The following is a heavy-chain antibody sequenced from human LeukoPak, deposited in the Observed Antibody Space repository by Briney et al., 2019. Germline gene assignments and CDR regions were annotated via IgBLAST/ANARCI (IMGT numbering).Heavy chain of an antibody. CDR2: INWSGGST. CDR3: ARAPITSPFYFDY. CDR1: GFAFDEHG. V-gene: IGHV3-20*04. Sequence: GGSLRLSCTASGFAFDEHGMSWVRQVPGKGLEWVSGINWSGGSTGYADTLRGRFTISRDNAKNSLYLQMDSLRAEDTALYYCARAPITSPFYFDYWGQGTLVTVSS. D-gene: IGHD2-2*01. J-gene: IGHJ4*02.